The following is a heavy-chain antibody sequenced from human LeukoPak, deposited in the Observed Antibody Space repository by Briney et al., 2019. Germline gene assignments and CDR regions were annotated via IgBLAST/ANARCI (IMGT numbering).Heavy chain of an antibody. CDR3: ARHPTTYYDFWSGYYSYFDY. V-gene: IGHV5-51*01. Sequence: GESLKISCNGSGYSFTSYWIGWVRQMPGKGLEWMGIIYPGDSDTRYSPSFQGQVTISADKSISTAYLQWSSLKASDTAMYYCARHPTTYYDFWSGYYSYFDYWGQGTLVTVSS. J-gene: IGHJ4*02. D-gene: IGHD3-3*01. CDR2: IYPGDSDT. CDR1: GYSFTSYW.